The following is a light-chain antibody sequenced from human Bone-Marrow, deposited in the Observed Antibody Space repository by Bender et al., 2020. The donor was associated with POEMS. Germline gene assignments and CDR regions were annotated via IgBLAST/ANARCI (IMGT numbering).Light chain of an antibody. V-gene: IGLV2-23*01. J-gene: IGLJ2*01. Sequence: QSALTQPASVSGSPGQSITISCTGTSSDVGSYNLVSWYQQYPGKAPKLIISEDTERPSGVSSRFSGSKSGHTVSLTISGLQAEDEADYYCSSYAGSNNLIFGGGTKLTVL. CDR2: EDT. CDR3: SSYAGSNNLI. CDR1: SSDVGSYNL.